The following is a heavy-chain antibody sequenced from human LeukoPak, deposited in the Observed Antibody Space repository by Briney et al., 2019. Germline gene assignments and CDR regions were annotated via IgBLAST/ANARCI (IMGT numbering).Heavy chain of an antibody. CDR2: IREDGSEK. CDR3: TRTGYRSNWYVPN. V-gene: IGHV3-7*01. D-gene: IGHD6-13*01. J-gene: IGHJ4*02. Sequence: GGSLRLSCAGSGFTFSAYWMSWVRQAPGKGLEWVATIREDGSEKYYVDSVKGRFTISRDNAKNSLYLQMNSLRAEDTAAYYCTRTGYRSNWYVPNWGQGTLVTVSS. CDR1: GFTFSAYW.